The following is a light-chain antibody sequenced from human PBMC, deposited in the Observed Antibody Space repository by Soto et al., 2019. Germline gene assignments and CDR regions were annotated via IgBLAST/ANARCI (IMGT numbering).Light chain of an antibody. CDR1: QSGLYRSDNKNY. Sequence: DIVMTQSPDSLAVFLGERATINCKSSQSGLYRSDNKNYLAWYQQKPGQPPKLLIYWSSTRESGVPDRFSGSGSGTDFTLTISSLQAEDVAVYYCQQYYSTPLTFGGGTKVEI. V-gene: IGKV4-1*01. CDR2: WSS. CDR3: QQYYSTPLT. J-gene: IGKJ4*01.